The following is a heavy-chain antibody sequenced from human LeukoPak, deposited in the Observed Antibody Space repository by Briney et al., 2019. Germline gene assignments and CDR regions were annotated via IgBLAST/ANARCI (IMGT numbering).Heavy chain of an antibody. CDR2: ICYDGSKK. CDR1: GCTFSSYG. D-gene: IGHD3-22*01. Sequence: GGSLRLSCAASGCTFSSYGMHWVRQAPGKGLEWVAGICYDGSKKYYAESVKGGFTISRDNSKNTVYVQMNRLRAEDTAVYYSARDWATPRYYASSGYFDWGPGTLVTVSS. CDR3: ARDWATPRYYASSGYFD. V-gene: IGHV3-33*01. J-gene: IGHJ4*02.